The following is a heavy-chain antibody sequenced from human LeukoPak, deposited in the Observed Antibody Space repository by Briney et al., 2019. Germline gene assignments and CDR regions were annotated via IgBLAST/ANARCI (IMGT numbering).Heavy chain of an antibody. D-gene: IGHD3-16*01. J-gene: IGHJ4*02. V-gene: IGHV3-48*04. CDR3: ARVIGSYGDSAY. CDR2: ISSTSSAI. CDR1: GFRFRSYS. Sequence: RGTLRVSCTASGFRFRSYSMNWARQAPGKELEGLSYISSTSSAIYYADSVKGRFTISRDNAKNSLYLQMDSLRAEDTAIYYCARVIGSYGDSAYWGQGTLVTVSS.